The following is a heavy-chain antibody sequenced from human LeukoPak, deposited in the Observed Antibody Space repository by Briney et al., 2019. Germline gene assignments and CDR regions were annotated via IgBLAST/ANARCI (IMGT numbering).Heavy chain of an antibody. D-gene: IGHD1-26*01. V-gene: IGHV4-39*07. CDR2: IYYSGST. CDR3: ARGVGATHDY. Sequence: SETLSLTCTVSGGSISSSSYYWGWIRQPPGKGLEWIGSIYYSGSTYYNPSLKSRVTISVDTSKNQFSLKLSSVTAADTAVYYCARGVGATHDYWGQGTLVTVSS. J-gene: IGHJ4*02. CDR1: GGSISSSSYY.